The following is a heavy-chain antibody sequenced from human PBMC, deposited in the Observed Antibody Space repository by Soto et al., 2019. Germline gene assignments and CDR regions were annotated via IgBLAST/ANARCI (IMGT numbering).Heavy chain of an antibody. CDR2: FGPEDGET. CDR3: ARVGSGYVPYYYMDV. Sequence: ASVKVSCKVSGYTLTELFMHWVRQAHGKGLEWMGGFGPEDGETIYAQKLQGRVTMTTDTSTSTAYMELRSLRSDDTAVYYCARVGSGYVPYYYMDVWGKGTTVTVSS. CDR1: GYTLTELF. J-gene: IGHJ6*03. D-gene: IGHD5-12*01. V-gene: IGHV1-24*01.